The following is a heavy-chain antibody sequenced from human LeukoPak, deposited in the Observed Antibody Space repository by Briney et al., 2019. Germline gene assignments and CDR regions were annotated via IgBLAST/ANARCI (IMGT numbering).Heavy chain of an antibody. CDR1: GGSISSYY. CDR3: ARWHFWSGYFDY. D-gene: IGHD3-3*02. CDR2: IYYSGST. Sequence: PSETLSLTCTVSGGSISSYYWSRIRQPPGKGLEWIGYIYYSGSTNYNPSLKSRVTISVDTSKNQFSLKLSSVTAADTAVYYCARWHFWSGYFDYWGQGTLVTVSS. J-gene: IGHJ4*02. V-gene: IGHV4-59*01.